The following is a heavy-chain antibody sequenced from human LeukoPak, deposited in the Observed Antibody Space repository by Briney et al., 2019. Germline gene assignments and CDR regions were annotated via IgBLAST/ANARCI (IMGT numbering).Heavy chain of an antibody. J-gene: IGHJ6*03. Sequence: GGSLRLSCAASGFTFSSYSMNWVRQAPGKGLEWVSSISSSSIYKYYADSVKGRFTISRDNSKNTLYLQMNSLRAEDTAVYYCARATYDFWSGYRDYYMDVWGKGTTVTVSS. V-gene: IGHV3-21*01. D-gene: IGHD3-3*01. CDR2: ISSSSIYK. CDR3: ARATYDFWSGYRDYYMDV. CDR1: GFTFSSYS.